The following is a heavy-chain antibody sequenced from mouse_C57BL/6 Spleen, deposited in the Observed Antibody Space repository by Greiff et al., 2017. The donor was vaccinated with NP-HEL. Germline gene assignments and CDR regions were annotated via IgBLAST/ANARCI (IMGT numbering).Heavy chain of an antibody. CDR2: IDPENGDT. J-gene: IGHJ4*01. Sequence: EVQLQQSGAELVRPGASVKLSCTASGFNIKDDYMHWVKQRPEQGLEWIGWIDPENGDTEYASKFQGKATITADTSSNTAYLQLSSLTSEDTAVDYCTTSIVTTGYYAMDYWGQGTSVTVSS. CDR1: GFNIKDDY. D-gene: IGHD2-12*01. V-gene: IGHV14-4*01. CDR3: TTSIVTTGYYAMDY.